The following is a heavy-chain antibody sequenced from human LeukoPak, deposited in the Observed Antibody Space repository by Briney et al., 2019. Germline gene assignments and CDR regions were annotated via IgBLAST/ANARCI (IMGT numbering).Heavy chain of an antibody. D-gene: IGHD3-22*01. CDR2: INPSGGST. V-gene: IGHV1-46*01. Sequence: ASVKVSCKASGYIFTSYNIYWVRQAPGQGLEWMGIINPSGGSTNYAQKFQGRVTMTRDMSTSTDYLELSSLRSEDTAIYYCARDNSLDDNAWWFDPWGQGTLVTVSS. J-gene: IGHJ5*02. CDR1: GYIFTSYN. CDR3: ARDNSLDDNAWWFDP.